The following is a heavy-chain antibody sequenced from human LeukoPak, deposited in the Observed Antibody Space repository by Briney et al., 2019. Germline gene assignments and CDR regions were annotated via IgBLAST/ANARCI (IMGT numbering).Heavy chain of an antibody. J-gene: IGHJ4*02. V-gene: IGHV3-74*01. CDR1: GFTFSSYW. CDR2: INTDGSST. CDR3: ARSYLGATTVYYFDY. D-gene: IGHD1-26*01. Sequence: GGSLRPSCAASGFTFSSYWMHWVRQAPGKGLVWVSRINTDGSSTSYADSVKGRFTISRDNAKNTLYLQMNSLRAEDTAVYYCARSYLGATTVYYFDYWGQGTLVTVSS.